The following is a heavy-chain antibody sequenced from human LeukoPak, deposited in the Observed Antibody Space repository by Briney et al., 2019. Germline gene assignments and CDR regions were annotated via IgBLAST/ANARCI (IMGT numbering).Heavy chain of an antibody. V-gene: IGHV3-21*01. D-gene: IGHD2-21*02. CDR2: ISSSSYI. CDR3: ARPILPTADDGFDI. Sequence: GGSLRLSCEASGFTFSSHWISWVRQAPGKGLEWVSSISSSSYIYYADSVKGRFTISRDNAKNSLYLQMNSLRAEDSAVYFCARPILPTADDGFDIWGQGTMVTVSS. CDR1: GFTFSSHW. J-gene: IGHJ3*02.